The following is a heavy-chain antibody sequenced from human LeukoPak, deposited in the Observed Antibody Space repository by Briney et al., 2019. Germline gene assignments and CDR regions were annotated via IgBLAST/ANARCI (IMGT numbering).Heavy chain of an antibody. J-gene: IGHJ5*02. V-gene: IGHV4-59*08. CDR2: IYYSGST. D-gene: IGHD2-15*01. CDR3: ARLGYCSGGSCYSLAWFDP. Sequence: SETLSLTCTVSGGSISSYYWSWIRQPPGKGLVWIGYIYYSGSTNYNPSLESRVTISVDTSKNQFSLKLSSVTAADTAVYYCARLGYCSGGSCYSLAWFDPWGQGTLVTVSS. CDR1: GGSISSYY.